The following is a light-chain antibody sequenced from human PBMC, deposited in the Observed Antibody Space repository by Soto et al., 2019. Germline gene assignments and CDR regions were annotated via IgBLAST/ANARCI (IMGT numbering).Light chain of an antibody. J-gene: IGKJ5*01. V-gene: IGKV3-15*01. CDR3: QQRSNWPRIT. CDR2: GAS. Sequence: EIVLTQSPGTLSLSPGDRATLSCRASQTVSSNLAWYQQKPGQAPRLLIYGASTRATGIPARFSGSGSGTEFTLTISSLQSEDFAVYYCQQRSNWPRITFGQGTRLEIK. CDR1: QTVSSN.